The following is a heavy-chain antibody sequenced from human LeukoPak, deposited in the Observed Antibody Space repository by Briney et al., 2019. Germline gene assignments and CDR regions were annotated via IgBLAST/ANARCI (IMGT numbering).Heavy chain of an antibody. J-gene: IGHJ6*02. CDR3: ASGAGTGMDV. V-gene: IGHV4-59*08. CDR2: IYYSGST. D-gene: IGHD6-13*01. Sequence: NPSETLSLTCTVSGGYISSYYWSWIRQPPGKGLEWIGYIYYSGSTNYNPSPKSRVTISVDTSKNQFSLKLSSVTAADTAVYYCASGAGTGMDVWGQGTTVTVSS. CDR1: GGYISSYY.